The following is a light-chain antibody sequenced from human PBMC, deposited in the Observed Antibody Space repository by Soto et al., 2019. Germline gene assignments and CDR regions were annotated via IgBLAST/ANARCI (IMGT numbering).Light chain of an antibody. CDR1: QNISVW. CDR2: DAS. CDR3: QQYDSSSPT. V-gene: IGKV1-5*01. J-gene: IGKJ2*01. Sequence: DIQMTQSPSTLSASVGDGVTITCRASQNISVWLAWYQQRPGKAPKFLIYDASSLETGVPSRFSGSGSGTEFTITIRSLQPDDFATYYCQQYDSSSPTFGQGTKLEIK.